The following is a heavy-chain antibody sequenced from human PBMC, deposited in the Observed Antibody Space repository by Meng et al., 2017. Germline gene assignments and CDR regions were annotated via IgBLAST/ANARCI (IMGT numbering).Heavy chain of an antibody. CDR1: GGSFSGYY. CDR3: ARLPSSRRAYCGGDCYLLDV. Sequence: SETLSLTCAVYGGSFSGYYWSWIRQPPGKGLEWIGEINHSGSTNYNPSLKSRVTISVDTSKNQFSLKLSSVAAADTAVYYCARLPSSRRAYCGGDCYLLDVWGQGTTVTVSS. D-gene: IGHD2-21*02. CDR2: INHSGST. J-gene: IGHJ6*02. V-gene: IGHV4-34*01.